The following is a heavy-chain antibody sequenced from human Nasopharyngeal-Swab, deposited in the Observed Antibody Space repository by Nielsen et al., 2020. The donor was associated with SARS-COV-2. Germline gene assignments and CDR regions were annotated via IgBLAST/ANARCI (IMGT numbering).Heavy chain of an antibody. CDR2: IIPILGIA. Sequence: SVKVSFNASGGTFSSYAISWVRQAPGQGLEWMGRIIPILGIANYAQKFQGRVTITADKSTSTAYMELSSLRSEDTAVYYCARGIPEGTLDFDLWGRGTLVTVSS. CDR1: GGTFSSYA. CDR3: ARGIPEGTLDFDL. V-gene: IGHV1-69*04. J-gene: IGHJ2*01.